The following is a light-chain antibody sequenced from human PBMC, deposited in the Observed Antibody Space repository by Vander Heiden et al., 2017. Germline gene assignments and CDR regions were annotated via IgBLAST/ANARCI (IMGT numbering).Light chain of an antibody. V-gene: IGKV4-1*01. CDR2: WAS. CDR3: QQYYTAPQT. J-gene: IGKJ1*01. CDR1: QTVLYRNKNKNY. Sequence: DIVLTQSPDSLAVSLGERAPISCKSSQTVLYRNKNKNYLAWYQQKPGQPPKLLIYWASTRESGVPDRFSGSGSGTDFTLPISSLQAEDVAVYYCQQYYTAPQTFGQGTKVEIK.